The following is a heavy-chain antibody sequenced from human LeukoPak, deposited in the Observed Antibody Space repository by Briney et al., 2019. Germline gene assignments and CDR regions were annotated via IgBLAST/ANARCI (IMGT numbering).Heavy chain of an antibody. CDR3: VREYYGSGSYDY. CDR2: IKQDGSER. CDR1: GFTSRGYL. V-gene: IGHV3-7*01. J-gene: IGHJ4*02. Sequence: GGSLRLSCAASGFTSRGYLMAWVRQAPGKGLEWVANIKQDGSERHYVHSVKGRFTISRDNSKNSLYLQMNSLRAEDTAVYYCVREYYGSGSYDYWGQGTLVTVSS. D-gene: IGHD3-10*01.